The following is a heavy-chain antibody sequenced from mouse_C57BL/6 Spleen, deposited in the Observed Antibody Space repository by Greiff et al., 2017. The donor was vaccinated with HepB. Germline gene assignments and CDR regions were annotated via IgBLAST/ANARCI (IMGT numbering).Heavy chain of an antibody. CDR1: GFTFSSYA. D-gene: IGHD2-3*01. CDR3: ARDGYWDY. J-gene: IGHJ2*01. Sequence: EVQLQESGGGLVKPGGSLKLSCAASGFTFSSYAMSWVRQTPEKRLEWVATISDGGSYTYYPDNVKGRFTISRDNAKNNLYLQMSHLKSEDTAMYYCARDGYWDYWGQGTTLTVSS. V-gene: IGHV5-4*01. CDR2: ISDGGSYT.